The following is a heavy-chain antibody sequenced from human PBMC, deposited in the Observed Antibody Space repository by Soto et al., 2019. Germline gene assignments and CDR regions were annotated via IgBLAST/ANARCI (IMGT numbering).Heavy chain of an antibody. D-gene: IGHD6-6*01. CDR2: INHSGST. CDR3: ARDLSIAARLGYFDY. V-gene: IGHV4-34*01. Sequence: QVQLQQWGAGLLKPSDTLSLTCAVYGGSFSGYYWSWIRQPPGKGLEWIGEINHSGSTNYNPSLKSRVTISVDTSKNQFSLKLSSVTAADTAVYYCARDLSIAARLGYFDYWGQGTLVTVSS. J-gene: IGHJ4*02. CDR1: GGSFSGYY.